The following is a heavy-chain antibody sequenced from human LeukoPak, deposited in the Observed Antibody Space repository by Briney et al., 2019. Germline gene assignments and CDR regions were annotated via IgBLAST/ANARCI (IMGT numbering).Heavy chain of an antibody. V-gene: IGHV3-23*01. CDR3: ARDVRSVVVLAATSGY. CDR2: ISGSGGST. D-gene: IGHD2-15*01. J-gene: IGHJ4*02. CDR1: GFTFRRYA. Sequence: GGSLRLSCAAPGFTFRRYAMSWVRQAPGKGVEWVSAISGSGGSTYYADSVKGRFTISRDNSKNTLYLQMTSLRAEDTAVYYCARDVRSVVVLAATSGYWGQGTLVTVSS.